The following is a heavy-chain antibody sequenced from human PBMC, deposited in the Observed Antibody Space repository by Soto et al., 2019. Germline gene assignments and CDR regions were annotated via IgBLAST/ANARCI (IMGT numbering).Heavy chain of an antibody. J-gene: IGHJ6*02. CDR3: ARGSRVLVWLPASYPYYGMDV. Sequence: QVQLQQWGAGLLKPSETLSLTCAVYGGSFSGYYWSWIRQPPGKGLEWIGEINHSGSTNYNPSLKSRLTISVEAFKDPFALELSSVTAADPAVYYGARGSRVLVWLPASYPYYGMDVWGQEPTVTLSS. CDR1: GGSFSGYY. V-gene: IGHV4-34*01. D-gene: IGHD3-3*01. CDR2: INHSGST.